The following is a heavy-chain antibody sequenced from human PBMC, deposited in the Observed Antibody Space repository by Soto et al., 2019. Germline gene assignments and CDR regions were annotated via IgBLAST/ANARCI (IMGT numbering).Heavy chain of an antibody. CDR3: AHGTYGQTTYYFDY. V-gene: IGHV2-5*02. CDR2: LYYDEDK. J-gene: IGHJ4*02. CDR1: GFSLSTSGVG. D-gene: IGHD3-10*01. Sequence: QITLKESGPPLVKPTQTLTLTCTFSGFSLSTSGVGVGWIRQPPGKALEWLALLYYDEDKRYSPSLKSRLTITKDTSKDQVVLTMTNMDPVDTATYYCAHGTYGQTTYYFDYWGQGTLVTVSS.